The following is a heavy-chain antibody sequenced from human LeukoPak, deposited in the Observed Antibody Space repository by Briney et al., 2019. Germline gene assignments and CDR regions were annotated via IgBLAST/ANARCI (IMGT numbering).Heavy chain of an antibody. D-gene: IGHD1-26*01. J-gene: IGHJ4*02. Sequence: GRSLRLSCAASGFSFSTYGMHWVRQAPGKGLEWVTVVSYDGSDKYYADSVKGRFTISRDNSRNTLYLQMNSLRVEDTAVYYCAKEVGTFTLDYWGQGTLVTVSS. V-gene: IGHV3-30*18. CDR1: GFSFSTYG. CDR3: AKEVGTFTLDY. CDR2: VSYDGSDK.